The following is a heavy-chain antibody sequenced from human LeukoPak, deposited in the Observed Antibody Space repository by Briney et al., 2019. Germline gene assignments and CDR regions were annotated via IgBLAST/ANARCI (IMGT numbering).Heavy chain of an antibody. D-gene: IGHD3-10*01. Sequence: GESLKIPLKGSGYSFTNLWLGWVRPVPGKGLEGVGIIYPGDSDTRYSPSFQGQVTISADKSISTAYLQWGSLKASDTAMYYCARQTYYYGSGSPGAFDIWGQGTMVTVSS. J-gene: IGHJ3*02. CDR3: ARQTYYYGSGSPGAFDI. CDR2: IYPGDSDT. V-gene: IGHV5-51*01. CDR1: GYSFTNLW.